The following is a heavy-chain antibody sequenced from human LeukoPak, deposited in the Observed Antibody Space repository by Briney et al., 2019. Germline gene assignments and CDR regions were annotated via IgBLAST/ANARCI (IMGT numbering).Heavy chain of an antibody. V-gene: IGHV3-11*04. Sequence: GGTLRLSCAASGFTFSDYYMSWIRQAAGKGLEWVSYISSSGSTRYYADSVKGRFTISRDNAKNSLYLQMNSLRAEDTAVYYCARDGDYLGDAFDIWGQGTMVTVSS. J-gene: IGHJ3*02. CDR2: ISSSGSTR. CDR3: ARDGDYLGDAFDI. CDR1: GFTFSDYY. D-gene: IGHD4-17*01.